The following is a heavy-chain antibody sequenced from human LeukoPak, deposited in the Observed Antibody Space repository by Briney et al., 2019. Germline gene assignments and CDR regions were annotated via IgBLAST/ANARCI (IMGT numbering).Heavy chain of an antibody. CDR1: GFTVSSNY. Sequence: GGSLKLSCAASGFTVSSNYMSWVRQAPGKGLEWVSVIYSGGSTYYADSVKGRFTISRHNSKNTLYLQMNSLRAEDTAVYYCARVGGVIPYSPSNAFDIWGQGTMVTVSS. J-gene: IGHJ3*02. D-gene: IGHD3-10*01. CDR2: IYSGGST. CDR3: ARVGGVIPYSPSNAFDI. V-gene: IGHV3-53*04.